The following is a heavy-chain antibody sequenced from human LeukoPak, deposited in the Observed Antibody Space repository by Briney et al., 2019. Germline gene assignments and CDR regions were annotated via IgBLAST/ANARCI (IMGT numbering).Heavy chain of an antibody. CDR3: AKKRDAFDI. CDR1: GFRFSSYS. V-gene: IGHV3-23*01. Sequence: PGGSLRLSCVASGFRFSSYSIGWVRHAPGKRPEWVSSLTDSGGTTYYVDSVKGRFTISGDNSKNTLYLHMNSLRAEDTAMYYCAKKRDAFDIWGQGTVVAVSS. J-gene: IGHJ3*02. D-gene: IGHD5-24*01. CDR2: LTDSGGTT.